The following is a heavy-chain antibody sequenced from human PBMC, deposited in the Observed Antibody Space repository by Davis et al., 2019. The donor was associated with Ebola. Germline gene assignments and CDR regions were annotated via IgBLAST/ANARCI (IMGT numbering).Heavy chain of an antibody. D-gene: IGHD4-17*01. V-gene: IGHV3-23*01. CDR3: AKMRDYGLLRYYGMDV. CDR1: GFTFSSYA. CDR2: ISGSGGST. Sequence: GESLKISCAASGFTFSSYAMSWVRQAPGKGLEWVSAISGSGGSTYYADSVKGRFTISRDNSKNTLYLQMNSLRAEDMAVYYCAKMRDYGLLRYYGMDVWGQGTTVTVSS. J-gene: IGHJ6*02.